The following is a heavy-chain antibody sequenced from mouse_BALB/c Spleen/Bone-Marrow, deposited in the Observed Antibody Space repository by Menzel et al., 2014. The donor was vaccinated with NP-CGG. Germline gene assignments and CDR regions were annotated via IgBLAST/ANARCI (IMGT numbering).Heavy chain of an antibody. V-gene: IGHV4-1*02. CDR1: GFDFSRYW. D-gene: IGHD2-3*01. Sequence: EVHLVESGGGLVQPGGSLKLSCAATGFDFSRYWMSWVRQAPGKGLEWIGEINPYSSTINYTPSLKDKFIISRDNAKNTLYLQMSEVRSEDTALYCCARLGYYGWFAYWGQGTLVTVSA. CDR2: INPYSSTI. CDR3: ARLGYYGWFAY. J-gene: IGHJ3*01.